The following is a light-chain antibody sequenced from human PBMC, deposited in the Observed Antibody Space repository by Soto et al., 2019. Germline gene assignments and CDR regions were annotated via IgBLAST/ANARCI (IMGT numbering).Light chain of an antibody. CDR3: GAWDDSLSAWV. Sequence: QSGLTQPPSASATPGQTITISCTGTGSNIGNNIVTWYQQLPGAAPKVVVYRTKQRPSGVPDRFSGSKSGTSASLAITGLQPEDEADYYCGAWDDSLSAWVFGGGTKLTVL. CDR2: RTK. J-gene: IGLJ3*02. V-gene: IGLV1-44*01. CDR1: GSNIGNNI.